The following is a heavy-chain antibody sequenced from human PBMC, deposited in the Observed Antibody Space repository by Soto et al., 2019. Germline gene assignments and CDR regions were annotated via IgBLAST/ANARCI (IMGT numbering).Heavy chain of an antibody. Sequence: LSLTITVSGGSISSGDYYWSWIRQPPGKGLEWIGYIYYSGSTYYNPSLKSRVTISVDTSKNQFSLKLSSVTAADTAVYYCARGGTPMGWGAFDIWGQGTMVTVSS. V-gene: IGHV4-30-4*01. CDR1: GGSISSGDYY. CDR3: ARGGTPMGWGAFDI. CDR2: IYYSGST. J-gene: IGHJ3*02. D-gene: IGHD5-18*01.